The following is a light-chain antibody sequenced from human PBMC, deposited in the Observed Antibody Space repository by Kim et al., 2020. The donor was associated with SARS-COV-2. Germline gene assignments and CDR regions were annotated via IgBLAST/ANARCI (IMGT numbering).Light chain of an antibody. Sequence: AASVGNGVTITCRARQSISSWLSWYQQKPGKAPKLLIYKASSLESGVPSRFSGSGSGTEFTLTISSLQPDDFATYYCQQYNYYWTFGQGTKVDIK. CDR1: QSISSW. CDR3: QQYNYYWT. V-gene: IGKV1-5*03. CDR2: KAS. J-gene: IGKJ1*01.